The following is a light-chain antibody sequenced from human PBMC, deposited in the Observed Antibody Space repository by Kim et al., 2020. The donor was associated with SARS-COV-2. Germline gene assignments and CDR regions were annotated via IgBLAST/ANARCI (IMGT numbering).Light chain of an antibody. V-gene: IGKV1-8*01. J-gene: IGKJ1*01. CDR2: AAS. CDR1: QGISSY. CDR3: QQYYSYPRT. Sequence: ASTGDSVTITCRASQGISSYLAWYQQKPGKAPKLLIYAASTLQSGVPSRFSGSGSGTDFTLTISCLQSEDFATYYCQQYYSYPRTFGQGTKVDIK.